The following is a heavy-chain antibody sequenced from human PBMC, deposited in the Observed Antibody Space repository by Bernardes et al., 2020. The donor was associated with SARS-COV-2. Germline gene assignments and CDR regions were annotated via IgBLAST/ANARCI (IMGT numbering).Heavy chain of an antibody. CDR2: MNSNSGGT. D-gene: IGHD6-13*01. Sequence: ASVKVSCKASGYTFTDYYMHWVRQAPGQGLEWMGWMNSNSGGTNYAQKFQGRVTMTRDTSISTAYMELSRLRSDDTAMYYCARFKAAAGKGNYYYYGMDVWGQGTTVTVSS. CDR1: GYTFTDYY. J-gene: IGHJ6*02. V-gene: IGHV1-2*02. CDR3: ARFKAAAGKGNYYYYGMDV.